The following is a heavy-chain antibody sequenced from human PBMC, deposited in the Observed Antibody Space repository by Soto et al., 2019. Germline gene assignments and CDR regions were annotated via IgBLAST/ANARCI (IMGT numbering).Heavy chain of an antibody. CDR2: ISSSGNII. J-gene: IGHJ4*02. Sequence: GGSLRLSCAGSGFTFSDYYIIFIRHAPFKGLEWVSYISSSGNIIYYADSVKGRFTISRDNAKNSLYLQMNSLRAEDTAVYYCARDLGYYASDGYFDYWGQGTLVTVSS. CDR3: ARDLGYYASDGYFDY. D-gene: IGHD3-22*01. CDR1: GFTFSDYY. V-gene: IGHV3-11*01.